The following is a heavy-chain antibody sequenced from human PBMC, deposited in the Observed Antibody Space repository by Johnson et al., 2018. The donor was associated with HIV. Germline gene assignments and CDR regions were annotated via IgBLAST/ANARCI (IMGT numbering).Heavy chain of an antibody. CDR2: ISYDGNNK. J-gene: IGHJ3*02. CDR3: ARGEYSSGWSNTFDI. V-gene: IGHV3-30-3*01. Sequence: HVQLVESGGGVVQPGRSLRLSCAASGFTFSSYAMHWVRQAPGKGLEWVAVISYDGNNKYYADSVKGRFTISRDNSKNTLYLQMNSLRAEDTAVYYCARGEYSSGWSNTFDIWGQGTMVTVSS. CDR1: GFTFSSYA. D-gene: IGHD6-19*01.